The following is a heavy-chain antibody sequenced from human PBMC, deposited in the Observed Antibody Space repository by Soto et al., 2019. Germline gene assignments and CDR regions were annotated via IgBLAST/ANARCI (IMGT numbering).Heavy chain of an antibody. Sequence: GGSLRLSCTASGFTVSSNYMSWVRQAPGMGLEWVSAIYNDGRTYYAASVKGRFAISRDISTNTLHLQMDSLRVQDTAVYYCARDSYMGYWGQGALVTVSS. CDR1: GFTVSSNY. J-gene: IGHJ4*02. V-gene: IGHV3-66*01. D-gene: IGHD3-16*01. CDR3: ARDSYMGY. CDR2: IYNDGRT.